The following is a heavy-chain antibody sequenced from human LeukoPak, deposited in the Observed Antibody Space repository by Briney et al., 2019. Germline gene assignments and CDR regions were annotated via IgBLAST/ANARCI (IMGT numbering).Heavy chain of an antibody. Sequence: SETLSLTCAVYGGSFSSYYWGWIRQPPGKGLEWIGSIYYSGSTYYNPSLKSRVTISVDTSKNQFSLKLSSVTAADTAVYYCARQWRAGATYFDYWGQGTLVTVSS. J-gene: IGHJ4*02. CDR2: IYYSGST. D-gene: IGHD1-26*01. V-gene: IGHV4-39*01. CDR3: ARQWRAGATYFDY. CDR1: GGSFSSYY.